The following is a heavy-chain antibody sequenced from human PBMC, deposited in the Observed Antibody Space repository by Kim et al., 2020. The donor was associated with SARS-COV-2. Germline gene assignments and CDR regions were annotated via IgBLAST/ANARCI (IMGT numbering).Heavy chain of an antibody. CDR2: ISWNSGSI. CDR3: AKDTKGGGRAAHVGWYYYYGMDV. D-gene: IGHD3-16*01. CDR1: GFTFDDYA. Sequence: GGSLRLSCAASGFTFDDYAMHWVRQAPGKGLEWVSGISWNSGSIGYADSVKGRFTISRDNAKNSLYLQMNSLRAEDTALYYCAKDTKGGGRAAHVGWYYYYGMDVWGQGTTVTVSS. J-gene: IGHJ6*02. V-gene: IGHV3-9*01.